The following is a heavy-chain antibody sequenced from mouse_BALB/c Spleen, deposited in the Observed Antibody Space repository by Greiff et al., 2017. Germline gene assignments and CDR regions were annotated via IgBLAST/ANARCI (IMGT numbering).Heavy chain of an antibody. D-gene: IGHD4-1*01. Sequence: EVQLQQSGPGLVKPSQSLSLTCTVTGYSITSDYAWNWIRQFPGNKLEWMGYISYSGSTSYNPSLKSRISITRDTSKNQFFLQLNSVTTEDTATYYCARMNWDGAYWGQGTLVTVSA. CDR1: GYSITSDYA. CDR2: ISYSGST. CDR3: ARMNWDGAY. J-gene: IGHJ3*01. V-gene: IGHV3-2*02.